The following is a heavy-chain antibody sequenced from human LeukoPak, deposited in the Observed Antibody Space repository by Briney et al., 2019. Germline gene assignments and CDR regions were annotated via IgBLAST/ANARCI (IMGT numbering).Heavy chain of an antibody. D-gene: IGHD2-2*01. CDR1: GFTFTSSA. J-gene: IGHJ5*02. CDR2: IVVGSGNT. V-gene: IGHV1-58*02. Sequence: ASVKVSCKASGFTFTSSAMQWVRQARGQRLEWIGWIVVGSGNTNYARKFQERVTITRDMSTSTAYMELSSLRSEDTAVYYCAADTEYQLLSTWRFDPWGQGTLVTVSS. CDR3: AADTEYQLLSTWRFDP.